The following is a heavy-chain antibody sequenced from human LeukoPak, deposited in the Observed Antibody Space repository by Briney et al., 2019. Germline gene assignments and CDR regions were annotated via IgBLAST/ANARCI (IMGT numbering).Heavy chain of an antibody. D-gene: IGHD4-17*01. J-gene: IGHJ5*02. V-gene: IGHV3-21*01. CDR3: ARVFTVTTQRPNWFDP. CDR1: GFTFSNYS. CDR2: ISSSSSYI. Sequence: GGSLRLSCAASGFTFSNYSMSWVRQAPGKGLEWVSSISSSSSYIYYADSVKGRFTISRDNAKNSLYLQMNSLRAEDTAVYYCARVFTVTTQRPNWFDPWGQGTLVAVPS.